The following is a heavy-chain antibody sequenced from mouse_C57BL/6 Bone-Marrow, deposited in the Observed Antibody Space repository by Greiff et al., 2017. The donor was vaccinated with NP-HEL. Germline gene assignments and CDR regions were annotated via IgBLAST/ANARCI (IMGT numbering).Heavy chain of an antibody. CDR2: INPYNGGT. CDR1: GYTFPDYY. J-gene: IGHJ1*03. Sequence: EVQLQQSGPVLVKPGASVKMSCKASGYTFPDYYMNWVKQSHGKSLEWIGVINPYNGGTSYNQKFKGKATLTVDKSSSTAYMELNSLTSEDSAVYYCARRDYYGSRSYWYFDVWGTGTTVTVSS. CDR3: ARRDYYGSRSYWYFDV. V-gene: IGHV1-19*01. D-gene: IGHD1-1*01.